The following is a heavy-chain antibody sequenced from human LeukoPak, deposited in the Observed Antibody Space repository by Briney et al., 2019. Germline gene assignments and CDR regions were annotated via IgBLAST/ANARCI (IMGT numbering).Heavy chain of an antibody. D-gene: IGHD4-11*01. CDR1: GGSTSTYY. Sequence: PSETLSLTCTLSGGSTSTYYWTWVRPPPGKGLEWIGYIYYSGTTNYNPSLKSRVTMSVDTSKNEFSLKLSSVTAADTAVYYCARDYSNYILDYWGPGTPVTVSS. CDR3: ARDYSNYILDY. J-gene: IGHJ4*02. V-gene: IGHV4-59*01. CDR2: IYYSGTT.